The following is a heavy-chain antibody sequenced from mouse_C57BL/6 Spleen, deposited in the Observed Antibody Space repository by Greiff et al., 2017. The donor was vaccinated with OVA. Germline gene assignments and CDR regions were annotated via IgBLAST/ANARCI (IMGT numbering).Heavy chain of an antibody. CDR1: GYTFTSYW. Sequence: VQLQQSGAELVKPGASVKMSCKASGYTFTSYWITWVKQRPGQGLEWIGDIYPGSGSTNYNEKFKSKATLTVDTSSSTAYMQLSSLTSEDSAVYYCARLGDYDVGYFDYWGQGTTLTVSS. V-gene: IGHV1-55*01. CDR2: IYPGSGST. CDR3: ARLGDYDVGYFDY. D-gene: IGHD2-4*01. J-gene: IGHJ2*01.